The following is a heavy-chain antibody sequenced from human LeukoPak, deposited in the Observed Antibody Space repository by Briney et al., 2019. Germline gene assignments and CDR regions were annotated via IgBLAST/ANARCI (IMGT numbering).Heavy chain of an antibody. D-gene: IGHD3-22*01. V-gene: IGHV1-2*02. CDR1: GYTFISYY. J-gene: IGHJ3*02. CDR2: INPNSGGT. Sequence: ASVKVSCKASGYTFISYYIHWVRQAPGQGLEWMGWINPNSGGTNYAQKLQGRVTMTTDTSTSTAYMELRSLRSDDTAVYYCATLRGNYYYDSSGYLDAFDIWGQGTMVTVSS. CDR3: ATLRGNYYYDSSGYLDAFDI.